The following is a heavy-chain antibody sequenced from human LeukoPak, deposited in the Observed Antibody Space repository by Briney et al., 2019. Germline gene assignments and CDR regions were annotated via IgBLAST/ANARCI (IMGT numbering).Heavy chain of an antibody. CDR2: ISAYNGNT. CDR1: GYTFTSYG. J-gene: IGHJ5*02. Sequence: ASVKVSCTASGYTFTSYGISWVRQAPGQGLEWMGWISAYNGNTNYAQKLQGRVTMTTDTSTSTAYMELRSLRSDDTAVYYCARVKSGRGSGSYYNWFDPWGQGTLVTVSS. CDR3: ARVKSGRGSGSYYNWFDP. V-gene: IGHV1-18*01. D-gene: IGHD3-10*01.